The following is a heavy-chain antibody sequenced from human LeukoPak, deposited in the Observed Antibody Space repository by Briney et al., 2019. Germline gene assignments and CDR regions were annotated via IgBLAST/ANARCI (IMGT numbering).Heavy chain of an antibody. D-gene: IGHD1-26*01. CDR3: TRRGSYQFDGDY. Sequence: PGGSLRLSCAASGFTFSGSAMHWVRQASGKGLEWVGRIRSKANSYATAYAASVKGRFTISRDDSKNTAYLQMNSLKTGDTAVYYCTRRGSYQFDGDYWGQGTLVTVSS. V-gene: IGHV3-73*01. CDR1: GFTFSGSA. J-gene: IGHJ4*02. CDR2: IRSKANSYAT.